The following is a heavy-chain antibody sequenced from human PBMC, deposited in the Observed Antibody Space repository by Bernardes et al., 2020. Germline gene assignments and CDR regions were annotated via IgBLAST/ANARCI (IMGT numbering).Heavy chain of an antibody. J-gene: IGHJ4*02. CDR1: GYSISSGYY. CDR2: IYHSGTT. V-gene: IGHV4-38-2*02. D-gene: IGHD3-22*01. Sequence: SETLSLTCTVSGYSISSGYYWGWIRQSPEKGLEWIGNIYHSGTTYYRPSLKSRVTISLDRSKNQFSLKLRSVTAADTATYYCVRGIRSISGGHYHDYWGQGTLVTVSS. CDR3: VRGIRSISGGHYHDY.